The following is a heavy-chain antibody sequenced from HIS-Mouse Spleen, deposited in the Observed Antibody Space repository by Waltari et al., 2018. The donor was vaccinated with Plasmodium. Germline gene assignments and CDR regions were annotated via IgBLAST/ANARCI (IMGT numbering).Heavy chain of an antibody. Sequence: QLQLQESGPGLVKPSETLSLTCTVSGGSIRSSRYYWGWIRQPPGKGLEWLGSIYYSGSTYYNPSLKSRVTISVDTSKNQFSLKLSSVTAADTAVYYCARRGGSYYYFDYWGQGTLVTVSS. CDR3: ARRGGSYYYFDY. CDR2: IYYSGST. V-gene: IGHV4-39*01. J-gene: IGHJ4*02. D-gene: IGHD1-26*01. CDR1: GGSIRSSRYY.